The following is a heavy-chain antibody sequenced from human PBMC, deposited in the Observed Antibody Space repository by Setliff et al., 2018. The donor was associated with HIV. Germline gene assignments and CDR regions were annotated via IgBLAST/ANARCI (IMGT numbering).Heavy chain of an antibody. D-gene: IGHD3-3*01. Sequence: LSLTCTLSGASISSHYWSWIRQAPGKGLEWVGSVDFRGNSSANPSLKSRLMISVDTSKNRLSLKLTSVTAADTAVYFCARAGYNLWSGYDAFDVWGQGTRVTVSS. CDR3: ARAGYNLWSGYDAFDV. CDR2: VDFRGNS. CDR1: GASISSHY. J-gene: IGHJ3*01. V-gene: IGHV4-59*11.